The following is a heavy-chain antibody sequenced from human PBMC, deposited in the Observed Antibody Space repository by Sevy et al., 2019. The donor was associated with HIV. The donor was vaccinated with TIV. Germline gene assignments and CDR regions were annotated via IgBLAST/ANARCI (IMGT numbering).Heavy chain of an antibody. CDR2: ISSSSSYI. D-gene: IGHD3-10*01. J-gene: IGHJ3*02. Sequence: GGSLRLSCAASGFTFSSYIMNWVRQAPGKGLEWVSSISSSSSYIYYADSVKGRFTISRDNAKNSLYLQMNSLRAEDTAVYYCARGLYYYGSGSYRAFDIWGQGTMVTVSS. V-gene: IGHV3-21*01. CDR1: GFTFSSYI. CDR3: ARGLYYYGSGSYRAFDI.